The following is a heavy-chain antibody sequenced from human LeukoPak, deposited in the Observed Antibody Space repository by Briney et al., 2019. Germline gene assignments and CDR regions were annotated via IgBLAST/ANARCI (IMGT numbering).Heavy chain of an antibody. CDR2: IYHSGST. Sequence: SETLSLTCAVSGYSISSGYYWGWIRQPPGKGLEWIGSIYHSGSTYYNPSLKSRVTISVDTSKNQFSLKLSSVTAADTAVYYCARVPTVVISKGLDYWGQGTLVTVSS. J-gene: IGHJ4*02. D-gene: IGHD4-23*01. CDR1: GYSISSGYY. V-gene: IGHV4-38-2*01. CDR3: ARVPTVVISKGLDY.